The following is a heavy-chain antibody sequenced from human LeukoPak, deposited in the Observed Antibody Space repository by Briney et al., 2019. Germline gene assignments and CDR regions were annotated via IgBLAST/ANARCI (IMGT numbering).Heavy chain of an antibody. V-gene: IGHV5-51*01. J-gene: IGHJ6*02. CDR3: ARQSWIENHDFWSGYQNYGMDV. CDR2: IYPGDSDT. CDR1: GYSFTSYW. Sequence: GESLKISCKGSGYSFTSYWIGWVRQMPGKGLEWMGIIYPGDSDTRYSPSFQGQVTISADKSISTAYLQWSSLKASDTAMYYCARQSWIENHDFWSGYQNYGMDVWGQGTTVTVSS. D-gene: IGHD3-3*01.